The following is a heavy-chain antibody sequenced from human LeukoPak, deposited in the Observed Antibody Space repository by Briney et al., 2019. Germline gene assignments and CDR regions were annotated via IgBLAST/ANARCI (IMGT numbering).Heavy chain of an antibody. CDR2: IYYSGST. V-gene: IGHV4-59*08. CDR3: ARGASYGRFDP. J-gene: IGHJ5*02. Sequence: PSETLSLTCTVSGGSISSYYWNWIRQPPGKGLEWIGYIYYSGSTNYNPSLKSRVTISVDASKTQFSLKLSSVTAADTAVYYCARGASYGRFDPRGQGTLVTVSS. D-gene: IGHD4/OR15-4a*01. CDR1: GGSISSYY.